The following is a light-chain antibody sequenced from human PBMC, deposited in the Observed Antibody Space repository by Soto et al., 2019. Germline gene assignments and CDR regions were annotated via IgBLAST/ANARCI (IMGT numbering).Light chain of an antibody. CDR1: TGAVTNGHY. V-gene: IGLV7-46*01. Sequence: AVGTQDASLTVSTGGAVTLTGGTSTGAVTNGHYPYWFQQKPGQAPRTLIYDTTKRHSWTPARFSGSLLGGKALLTLTSAQPEDESEYYGVLSYNGPYVFGTGTKVTVL. CDR2: DTT. CDR3: VLSYNGPYV. J-gene: IGLJ1*01.